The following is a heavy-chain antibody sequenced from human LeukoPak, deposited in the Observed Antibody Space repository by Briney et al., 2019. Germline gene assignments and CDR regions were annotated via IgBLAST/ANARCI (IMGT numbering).Heavy chain of an antibody. D-gene: IGHD5-18*01. CDR3: AKCPQLWAGYGY. J-gene: IGHJ4*02. CDR2: IRYDGSHE. CDR1: GFTLNRFA. Sequence: GGSLRLSCVASGFTLNRFAMHWVRQTPRKGLEWVAFIRYDGSHEYYIDSVKGRFTISRDNSKNTLYLQMNSLTTEDTAVYYCAKCPQLWAGYGYWGQGTLVTVSS. V-gene: IGHV3-30*02.